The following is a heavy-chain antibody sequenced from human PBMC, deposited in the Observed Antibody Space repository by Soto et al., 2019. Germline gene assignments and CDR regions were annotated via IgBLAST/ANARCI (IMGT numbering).Heavy chain of an antibody. V-gene: IGHV4-59*01. CDR1: GGSISSYY. D-gene: IGHD6-13*01. CDR2: IYYSGST. J-gene: IGHJ4*02. CDR3: ATMGYSSRWFFDY. Sequence: SETLSLTCTVSGGSISSYYWSWIRQPPGKGLEWIGYIYYSGSTNYNPSLKSRVTISVDTSKNQFSLKLSSVTAADTAVYYCATMGYSSRWFFDYRGQGTSVIVSS.